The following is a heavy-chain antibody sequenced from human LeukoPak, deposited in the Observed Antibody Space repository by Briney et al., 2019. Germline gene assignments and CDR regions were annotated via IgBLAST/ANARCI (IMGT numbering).Heavy chain of an antibody. Sequence: GGSLRLSCAASGFTFSSYWMSWVRQAPGKGLEWVANIKQDGSEKYYVDSVKGRFTISRDNAKNSLYLQMNSLRAEDTAVYYCARDAIARILYSYGYPSAYWGQGTLVTVSS. D-gene: IGHD5-18*01. CDR2: IKQDGSEK. CDR1: GFTFSSYW. J-gene: IGHJ4*02. V-gene: IGHV3-7*01. CDR3: ARDAIARILYSYGYPSAY.